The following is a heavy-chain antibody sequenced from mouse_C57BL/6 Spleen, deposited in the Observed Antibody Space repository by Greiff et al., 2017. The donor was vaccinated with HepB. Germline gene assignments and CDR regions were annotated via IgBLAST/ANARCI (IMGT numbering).Heavy chain of an antibody. Sequence: EVQLQQSGPELVKPGASVKISCKASGYTFTDYYMNWVKQSHGKSLEWIGDINPNNGGTSYNQKFKGKATLTVDKSSSTAYMELRSLTSEDSAVYCCASCPYYDYDGGPWFAYWGQGTLVTVSA. D-gene: IGHD2-4*01. V-gene: IGHV1-26*01. J-gene: IGHJ3*01. CDR2: INPNNGGT. CDR1: GYTFTDYY. CDR3: ASCPYYDYDGGPWFAY.